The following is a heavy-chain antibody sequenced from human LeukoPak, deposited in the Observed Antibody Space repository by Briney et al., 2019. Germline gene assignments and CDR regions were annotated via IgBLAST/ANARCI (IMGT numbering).Heavy chain of an antibody. Sequence: PGGSPRLSCAASGFTSSSYSMNWVRQAPGKGLEWVSYISGSSSTIYYADSVKGRFTISRDNAKNSLYLQMNSLRDEDTAVYYCARDLAISRTDAFDIWGQGTMVTVSS. CDR2: ISGSSSTI. J-gene: IGHJ3*02. CDR1: GFTSSSYS. CDR3: ARDLAISRTDAFDI. D-gene: IGHD1-14*01. V-gene: IGHV3-48*02.